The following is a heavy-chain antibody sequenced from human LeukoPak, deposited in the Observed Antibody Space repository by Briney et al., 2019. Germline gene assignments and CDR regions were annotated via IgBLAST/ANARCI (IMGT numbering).Heavy chain of an antibody. CDR1: GFTFSNYW. Sequence: GGSLRLSCATSGFTFSNYWMSWVRRAPGKGLEWVANIKQDGSDKYYVDSVKSRFTISRDNAKNSLYLQMNTLRAEDTAVYYCARGEGLGTTNGGYYFAYWGQGSLVIASS. D-gene: IGHD1-26*01. CDR3: ARGEGLGTTNGGYYFAY. CDR2: IKQDGSDK. V-gene: IGHV3-7*01. J-gene: IGHJ4*02.